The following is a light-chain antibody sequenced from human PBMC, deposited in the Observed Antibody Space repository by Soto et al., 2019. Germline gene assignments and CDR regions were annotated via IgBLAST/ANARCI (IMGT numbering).Light chain of an antibody. CDR2: GAS. J-gene: IGKJ2*01. CDR1: QSVSSSY. CDR3: QQYASSPVYT. Sequence: EIVLTQSPGILSLSPGERATLSCRASQSVSSSYLAWYQQKPGQAPRLLIYGASSRATGIPDRFSGSGSGTDFTLTISRLEPEDFAVYYCQQYASSPVYTFGQGTKLEIK. V-gene: IGKV3-20*01.